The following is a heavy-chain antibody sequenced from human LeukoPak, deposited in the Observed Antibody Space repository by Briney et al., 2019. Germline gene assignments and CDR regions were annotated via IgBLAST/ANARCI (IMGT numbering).Heavy chain of an antibody. D-gene: IGHD2-2*01. J-gene: IGHJ4*02. CDR3: AKAAGGCSSTSCYYYFDY. CDR1: GFTFDDYA. V-gene: IGHV3-9*01. Sequence: PGGSLRLSCAASGFTFDDYAMHWVRQAPGKGLEWASGISWNSGSIGYADSVKGRFTISRDNAKNSLYLQMNSLRAEDTALYYCAKAAGGCSSTSCYYYFDYWGQGTLVTVSS. CDR2: ISWNSGSI.